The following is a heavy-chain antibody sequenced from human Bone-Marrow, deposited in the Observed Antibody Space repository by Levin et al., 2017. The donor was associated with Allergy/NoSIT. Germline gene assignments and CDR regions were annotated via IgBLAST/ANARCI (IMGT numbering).Heavy chain of an antibody. Sequence: PGESLKISCKASGYTFNSHGISWVRQAPGQGLEWMGWISAYNGNTNYAQNFQGRVTMTTDTSTSTAYMELRSLRSDDTAVYYCVRASAGDLGSYWGLRRYYYFYYMDVWGLGTTVTVSS. J-gene: IGHJ6*03. CDR2: ISAYNGNT. D-gene: IGHD3-10*01. V-gene: IGHV1-18*01. CDR3: VRASAGDLGSYWGLRRYYYFYYMDV. CDR1: GYTFNSHG.